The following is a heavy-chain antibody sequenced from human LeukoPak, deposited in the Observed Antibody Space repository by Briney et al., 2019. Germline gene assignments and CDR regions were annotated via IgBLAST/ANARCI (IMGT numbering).Heavy chain of an antibody. Sequence: GGSLRLSCAASGFTFSTYAMSWVRQAPGMGLEWVSAISGRGDTIFYADSAKGRFTVSRDNSKNTLYLQVNSLRAEDTAVYYCARLAWLDRNFDYWGQGTLLTVSS. CDR1: GFTFSTYA. J-gene: IGHJ4*02. CDR2: ISGRGDTI. CDR3: ARLAWLDRNFDY. V-gene: IGHV3-23*01. D-gene: IGHD6-19*01.